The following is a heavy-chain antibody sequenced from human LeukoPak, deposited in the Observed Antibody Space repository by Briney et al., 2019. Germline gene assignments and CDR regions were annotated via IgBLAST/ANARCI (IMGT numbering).Heavy chain of an antibody. D-gene: IGHD5-18*01. CDR3: ARDSTAMGFFDY. V-gene: IGHV3-53*01. CDR2: IYSGGTT. Sequence: GGSLRLSCAASGFTVSSNYMSWVRQAPGKGLEWVSVIYSGGTTYYADSVKGRFTISRDNSKNTLYLQINSLRAEDTAVYYCARDSTAMGFFDYWGQGTLVTVSS. CDR1: GFTVSSNY. J-gene: IGHJ4*02.